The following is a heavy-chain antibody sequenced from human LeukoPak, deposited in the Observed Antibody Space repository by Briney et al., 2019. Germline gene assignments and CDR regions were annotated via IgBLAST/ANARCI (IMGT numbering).Heavy chain of an antibody. V-gene: IGHV3-53*01. CDR3: AREDFYGSGSYLDY. CDR1: GFTVSGNY. D-gene: IGHD3-10*01. J-gene: IGHJ4*02. CDR2: IYSGGST. Sequence: PGGSLRLSCAASGFTVSGNYMSWVRQAPGKGLEWVSVIYSGGSTYYADSVKGRFTISRDNSKNTLYLQMNSLRAEDTAVYYCAREDFYGSGSYLDYWGQGTLMTVSS.